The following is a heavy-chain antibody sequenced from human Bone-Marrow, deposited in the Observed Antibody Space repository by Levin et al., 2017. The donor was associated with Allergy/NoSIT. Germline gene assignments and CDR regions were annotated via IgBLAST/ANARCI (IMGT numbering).Heavy chain of an antibody. CDR3: AYGRSMDDKSGSRGFAS. V-gene: IGHV2-5*02. CDR1: GFSLSTVGVT. J-gene: IGHJ5*01. CDR2: IYWDDNK. D-gene: IGHD3-22*01. Sequence: SGPTLVKPTQTLTLTCSISGFSLSTVGVTVAWIRQSPGKALEWLSLIYWDDNKHYSPSMKTRLTIAKDTSKNRVVLTMTNLDPVDTATYYCAYGRSMDDKSGSRGFASWGHGTLVTVSS.